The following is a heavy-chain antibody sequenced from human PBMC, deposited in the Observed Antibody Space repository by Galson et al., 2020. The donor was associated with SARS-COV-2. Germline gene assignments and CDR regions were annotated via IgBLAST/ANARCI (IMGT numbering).Heavy chain of an antibody. V-gene: IGHV3-30*04. CDR3: ARDPGIAAASEKYYFDY. CDR2: ISYDGSNK. CDR1: GFTFSSYA. J-gene: IGHJ4*02. Sequence: GESLKISCAASGFTFSSYAMHWVRQAPGKGLEWVAVISYDGSNKYYADSVKGRFTISRDNSKNTLYLQMNSLRAEDTAVYYCARDPGIAAASEKYYFDYWGQGTLVTVSS. D-gene: IGHD6-13*01.